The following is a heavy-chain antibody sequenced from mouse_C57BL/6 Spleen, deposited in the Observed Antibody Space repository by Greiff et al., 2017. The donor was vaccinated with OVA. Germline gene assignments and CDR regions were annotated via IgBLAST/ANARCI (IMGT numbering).Heavy chain of an antibody. J-gene: IGHJ2*01. CDR1: GFTFSSYG. V-gene: IGHV5-6*01. CDR3: ARLGELGPGD. Sequence: EVKLMESGGDLVKPGGSLKLSCAASGFTFSSYGMSWVRQTPDKRLEWVATISSGGSYTYYPDSVKGRFTISRDNAKNTLYLQMSSLKSEDTAMYYCARLGELGPGDWGQGTTLTVSS. CDR2: ISSGGSYT. D-gene: IGHD4-1*01.